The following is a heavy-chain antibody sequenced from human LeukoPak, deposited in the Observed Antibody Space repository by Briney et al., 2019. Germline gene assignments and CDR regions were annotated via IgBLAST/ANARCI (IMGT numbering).Heavy chain of an antibody. D-gene: IGHD3-22*01. V-gene: IGHV1-69*13. J-gene: IGHJ4*02. CDR3: ATVALLRGSSGYYYYFDY. Sequence: SVKVSCKASGGTFSSYAISWVRQAPGQGLEWMGGIISIFGTENYAQKFQGRVTITADESTRADYTELSSLRTEDTAVYYCATVALLRGSSGYYYYFDYWGQGTLVTVS. CDR2: IISIFGTE. CDR1: GGTFSSYA.